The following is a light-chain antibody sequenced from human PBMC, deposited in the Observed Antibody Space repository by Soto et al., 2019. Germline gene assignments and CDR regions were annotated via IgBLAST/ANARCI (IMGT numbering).Light chain of an antibody. Sequence: QSALTQPASVSGSPGQSITISCTGTSHDIGGYKYVSWYQQHPGKATKLMIYEVSNRPSGVSNRFSGSKSGNTASLTISGLQTEDEADYYCCAYTSTSALYVFGTGTKLTVL. CDR3: CAYTSTSALYV. CDR1: SHDIGGYKY. J-gene: IGLJ1*01. V-gene: IGLV2-14*01. CDR2: EVS.